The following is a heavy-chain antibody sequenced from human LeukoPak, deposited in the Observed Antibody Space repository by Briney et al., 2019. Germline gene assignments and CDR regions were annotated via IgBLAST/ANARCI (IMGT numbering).Heavy chain of an antibody. CDR3: ATGHSYGYDY. CDR2: VKGDGRTT. Sequence: GGSLRLSCAASGLTFSDFWMHWVRQPPGQGLVWVALVKGDGRTTIYADSVKGRFTISRDNAKNTLYLQMNSLRADDSGVYYCATGHSYGYDYWGQGVLVTVSS. V-gene: IGHV3-74*01. CDR1: GLTFSDFW. D-gene: IGHD5-18*01. J-gene: IGHJ4*02.